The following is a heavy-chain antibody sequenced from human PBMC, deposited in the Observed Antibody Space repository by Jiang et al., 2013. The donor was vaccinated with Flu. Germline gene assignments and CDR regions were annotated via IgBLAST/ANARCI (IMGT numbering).Heavy chain of an antibody. CDR3: VRGWEAVAGTAYSY. CDR2: IIPMFGTA. V-gene: IGHV1-69*01. Sequence: SGGAFSSNAISXVRQAPGQGLEWMGGIIPMFGTANYAQRFQGRVTITADESTSTVYMEVSSLRSEDTAVYYCVRGWEAVAGTAYSYWGQGTLVTVSS. J-gene: IGHJ4*02. CDR1: GGAFSSNA. D-gene: IGHD6-19*01.